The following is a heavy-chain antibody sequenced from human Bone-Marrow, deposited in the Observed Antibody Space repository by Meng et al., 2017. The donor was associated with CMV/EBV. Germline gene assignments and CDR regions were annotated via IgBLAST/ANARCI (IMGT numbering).Heavy chain of an antibody. Sequence: ASVKVSCKASGYTFTGYYMHWVRQAPGQGLEWMGWINPNSGGTNYAQKFQGRVTMTRDTSISTAYMELSRLRSEDTAVYYCARDRDGVLWFGEFPSWFVPWGQGTLVTVSS. CDR2: INPNSGGT. CDR3: ARDRDGVLWFGEFPSWFVP. CDR1: GYTFTGYY. V-gene: IGHV1-2*02. J-gene: IGHJ5*02. D-gene: IGHD3-10*01.